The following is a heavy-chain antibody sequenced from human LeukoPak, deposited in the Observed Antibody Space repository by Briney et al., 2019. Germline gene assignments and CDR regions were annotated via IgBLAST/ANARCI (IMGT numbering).Heavy chain of an antibody. CDR1: GFTFSSYE. J-gene: IGHJ4*02. V-gene: IGHV3-48*03. CDR3: ARVGALSSSWLLY. Sequence: GGSLRLSCAASGFTFSSYEMNWVRQAPGKGLEWVSSISRSATTIYYADSVKGRFTISRDNAKNSLYLQMNSLRAEHTAVYFCARVGALSSSWLLYWGQGTLVTVSS. D-gene: IGHD6-13*01. CDR2: ISRSATTI.